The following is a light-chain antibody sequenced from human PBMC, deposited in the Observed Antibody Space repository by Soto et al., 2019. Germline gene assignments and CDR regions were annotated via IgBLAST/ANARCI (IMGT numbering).Light chain of an antibody. CDR3: HQYGSSTNT. Sequence: EVGLTKSPGTVSMCPGERATLSCRTSLGLSSRHIAWYQQKPGQAPRLIIYGVSSRATGIPDRFSGSGSGTEYTLTITRLEPEDSAVYHYHQYGSSTNTFGQGTRLEIK. CDR1: LGLSSRH. CDR2: GVS. J-gene: IGKJ5*01. V-gene: IGKV3-20*01.